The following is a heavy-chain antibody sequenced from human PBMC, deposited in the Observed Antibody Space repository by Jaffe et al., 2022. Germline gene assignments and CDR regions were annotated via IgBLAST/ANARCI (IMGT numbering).Heavy chain of an antibody. CDR3: AKDARDYYGSGSYFDI. CDR1: GFTFSSYG. D-gene: IGHD3-10*01. Sequence: QVQLVESGGGVVQPGGSLRLSCAASGFTFSSYGMHWVRQAPGKGLEWVAFIRYDGSNKYYADSVKGRFTISRDNSKNTLYLQMNSLRAEDTAVYYCAKDARDYYGSGSYFDIWGQGTMVTVSS. CDR2: IRYDGSNK. V-gene: IGHV3-30*02. J-gene: IGHJ3*02.